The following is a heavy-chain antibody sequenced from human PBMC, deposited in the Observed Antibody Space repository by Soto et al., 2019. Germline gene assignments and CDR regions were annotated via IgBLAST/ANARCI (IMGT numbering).Heavy chain of an antibody. D-gene: IGHD2-2*01. CDR2: VYYDGHNK. CDR3: ARDPPSTLGSFDI. Sequence: QVQLEESGGGVVQPGRSQRLSCAASGFTFSMYGMHWVRQAPGKGLEWMATVYYDGHNKYYADSVRGRFTISRDNSKNMVYLQMNSLRAEDTAVYYCARDPPSTLGSFDIWGRGTMVTVSS. CDR1: GFTFSMYG. J-gene: IGHJ3*02. V-gene: IGHV3-33*01.